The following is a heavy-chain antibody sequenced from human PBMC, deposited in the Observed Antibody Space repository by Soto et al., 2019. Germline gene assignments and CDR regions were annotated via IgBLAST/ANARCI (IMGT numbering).Heavy chain of an antibody. CDR2: IKQDGSEK. CDR3: AKDFMRQLVDYPHDAFDI. J-gene: IGHJ3*02. D-gene: IGHD6-6*01. V-gene: IGHV3-7*04. Sequence: EVQLVESGGGLVQPGGSLRLSCAASGFTFSSYWMSWVRQAPGKGLEWVANIKQDGSEKYYVDSVKGRFTISRDNAKNSLYLQMNSLRAEDTAVYYCAKDFMRQLVDYPHDAFDIWGQGTMVTVSS. CDR1: GFTFSSYW.